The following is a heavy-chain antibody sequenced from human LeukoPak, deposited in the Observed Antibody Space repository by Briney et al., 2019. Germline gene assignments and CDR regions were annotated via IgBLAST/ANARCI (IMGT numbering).Heavy chain of an antibody. CDR3: ARQSYR. Sequence: GRSLRLSCAASGFTFSSYAMHWVHQAPGKGLEWVAVISYDGSNKYYADSVKGRFTISRDNSKNTLYLQMNSLRAEDTAVYYCARQSYRWGQGTLVTVSS. V-gene: IGHV3-30-3*01. CDR1: GFTFSSYA. CDR2: ISYDGSNK. J-gene: IGHJ5*02.